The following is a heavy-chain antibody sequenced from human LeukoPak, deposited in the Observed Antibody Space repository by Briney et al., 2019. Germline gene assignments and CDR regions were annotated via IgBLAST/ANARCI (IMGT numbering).Heavy chain of an antibody. D-gene: IGHD3-10*01. CDR1: GGSISSYY. CDR3: ARETPYGSGSYPFDY. J-gene: IGHJ4*02. CDR2: IYNSGST. V-gene: IGHV4-59*01. Sequence: SETLSLTCTVSGGSISSYYWNWIRQPPGKGLEWIGYIYNSGSTNNNPSLKSRVTISVDTSKKQFSLMLSSVTAADTAVYYCARETPYGSGSYPFDYWGQGILVTVSS.